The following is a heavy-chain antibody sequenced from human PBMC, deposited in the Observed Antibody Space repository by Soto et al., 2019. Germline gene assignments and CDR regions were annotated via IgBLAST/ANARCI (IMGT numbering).Heavy chain of an antibody. Sequence: SETLSLTCAVSGGSISSGGYSWSWIRQPPGKGLEWIGYIYHSGSTYYNPSLKSRVTISVDRSKNQFSLKLSSVTAADTAVYYCATALVRSGESLFHYWGQGTLVTVPS. CDR2: IYHSGST. J-gene: IGHJ4*02. V-gene: IGHV4-30-2*01. D-gene: IGHD2-8*02. CDR1: GGSISSGGYS. CDR3: ATALVRSGESLFHY.